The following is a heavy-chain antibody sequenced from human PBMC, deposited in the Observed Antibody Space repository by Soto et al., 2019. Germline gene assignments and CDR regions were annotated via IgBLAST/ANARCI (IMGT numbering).Heavy chain of an antibody. CDR2: ISRDGNDI. J-gene: IGHJ5*02. Sequence: VQLVESGGGLVKPGGSLRLSCAASGFTFSDYYMTWIRQAPGKGLEWLAYISRDGNDIFYEDSVNGGLTISRDNAKNTLFLQMDDLIAEDREMFFCSRGADMLTLTKWFDPWGRGTLVIVSS. V-gene: IGHV3-11*01. CDR1: GFTFSDYY. D-gene: IGHD2-15*01. CDR3: SRGADMLTLTKWFDP.